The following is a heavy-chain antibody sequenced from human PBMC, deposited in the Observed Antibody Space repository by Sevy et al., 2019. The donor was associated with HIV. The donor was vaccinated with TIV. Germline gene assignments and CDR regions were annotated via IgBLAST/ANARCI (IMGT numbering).Heavy chain of an antibody. J-gene: IGHJ5*02. V-gene: IGHV3-33*01. CDR2: TWYDGSNK. CDR1: GFTFSSYG. CDR3: AREGCSSTSCYTNWFDP. D-gene: IGHD2-2*02. Sequence: GGSLRLSCAASGFTFSSYGMHWVRQAPGKGLEWVAVTWYDGSNKYYADSVKGRFTISRDNSKNTLYLQMNSLRAEDTAVYYCAREGCSSTSCYTNWFDPWGQGTLVTVSS.